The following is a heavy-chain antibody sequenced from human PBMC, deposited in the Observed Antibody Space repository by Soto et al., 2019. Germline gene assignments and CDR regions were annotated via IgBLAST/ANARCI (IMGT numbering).Heavy chain of an antibody. Sequence: SVKVSCKASGYTFTGYYMHWVRQAPGQGLEWMGWINPNSGGTNYAQKFQGRVTMTRDTSISTAYMELSRLRSDDTAVYYCAREGSNRYSYGQGFDYWGQGTLVTVSS. CDR2: INPNSGGT. CDR1: GYTFTGYY. J-gene: IGHJ4*02. CDR3: AREGSNRYSYGQGFDY. V-gene: IGHV1-2*02. D-gene: IGHD5-18*01.